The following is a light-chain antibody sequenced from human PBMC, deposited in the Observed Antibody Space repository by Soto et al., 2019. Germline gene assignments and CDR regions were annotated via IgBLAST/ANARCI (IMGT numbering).Light chain of an antibody. CDR3: LHSSSTPWT. J-gene: IGKJ1*01. CDR2: GAS. CDR1: QSISMF. Sequence: DIQMTQSPSSLSASVGDRVTITCRASQSISMFLSWYQQKPRGAPILLIYGASSLHSGVPSRFSGSGSGTDFTLTISSLQPEDFAIYYCLHSSSTPWTFGQGTTVEIK. V-gene: IGKV1-39*01.